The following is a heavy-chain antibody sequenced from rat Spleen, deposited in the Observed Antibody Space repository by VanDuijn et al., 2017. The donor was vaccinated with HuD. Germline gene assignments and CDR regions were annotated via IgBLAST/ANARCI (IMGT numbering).Heavy chain of an antibody. Sequence: EVQLVESGGGLVQPGRSLKLSCIASGFIFNKYWMTWVRQAPKKGLEWVATIIYDGSTVHYRDSVKGRFTVSRDTAQNILYLQMNSPRSEDTATYYCTTFSDYATSPFAYWGRGALVTVSS. CDR3: TTFSDYATSPFAY. V-gene: IGHV5-31*01. CDR2: IIYDGSTV. CDR1: GFIFNKYW. J-gene: IGHJ3*01. D-gene: IGHD1-6*01.